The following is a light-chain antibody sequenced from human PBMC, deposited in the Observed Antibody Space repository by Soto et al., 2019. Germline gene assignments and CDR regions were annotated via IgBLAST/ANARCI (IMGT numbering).Light chain of an antibody. CDR1: SSNIGSNA. J-gene: IGLJ3*02. V-gene: IGLV1-44*01. CDR2: SDD. CDR3: AAWGDSLNTWV. Sequence: QSVLTQPPSASGTPGQTVTISCSGSSSNIGSNAVSWYQHFPGTAPKVLIYSDDQRPSGVPDRFSGSKSGTSDSLAISGLQAEDEADYFCAAWGDSLNTWVFGGGTKLTVL.